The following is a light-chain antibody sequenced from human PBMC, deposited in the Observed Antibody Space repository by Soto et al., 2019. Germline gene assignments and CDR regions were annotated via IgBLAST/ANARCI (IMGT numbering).Light chain of an antibody. CDR3: QQSYSIPWT. Sequence: DIQMTQSPTSLSASVGDGVTITCRASQSSAHYLNWYQQKPGKAPRLLIYLTSNLQTGVPSRFSGSGSGTDFTLTIRSLQPEDFAPYYCQQSYSIPWTFGQGTKVDIK. V-gene: IGKV1-39*01. CDR1: QSSAHY. CDR2: LTS. J-gene: IGKJ1*01.